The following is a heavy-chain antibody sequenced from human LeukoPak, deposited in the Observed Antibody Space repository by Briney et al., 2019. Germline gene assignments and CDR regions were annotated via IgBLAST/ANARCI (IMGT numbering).Heavy chain of an antibody. J-gene: IGHJ4*02. CDR1: GFTVSSNY. CDR3: AREFEDYSSSWYYFDY. Sequence: SGGSLRLSCAASGFTVSSNYMSWVRQAPGKGLEWVSVIYSGGSTYYADSVKGRFTISRDNSKNTLYLQMNSLRAEDTAVYYCAREFEDYSSSWYYFDYWGQGTQVTVSS. CDR2: IYSGGST. V-gene: IGHV3-53*01. D-gene: IGHD6-13*01.